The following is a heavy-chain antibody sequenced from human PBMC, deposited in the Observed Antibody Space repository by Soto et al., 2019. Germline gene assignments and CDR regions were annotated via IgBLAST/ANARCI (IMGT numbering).Heavy chain of an antibody. CDR2: INAGNGNT. V-gene: IGHV1-3*01. CDR3: ARSYYDFWSGSGYFDY. CDR1: GDTFTSYA. J-gene: IGHJ4*02. Sequence: ASVKVSCKASGDTFTSYAMHWVRQAPGQRLEWMGWINAGNGNTKYSQKFQGRVTITRDTSASTAYMELSSLRSEDTAVYYCARSYYDFWSGSGYFDYWGQGTLVTVSS. D-gene: IGHD3-3*01.